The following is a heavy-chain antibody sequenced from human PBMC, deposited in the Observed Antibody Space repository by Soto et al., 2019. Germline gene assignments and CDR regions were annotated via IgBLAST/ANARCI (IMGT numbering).Heavy chain of an antibody. J-gene: IGHJ4*02. CDR2: IYSGGST. V-gene: IGHV3-53*01. D-gene: IGHD5-18*01. CDR3: ARDCGPGYSYGYFDY. CDR1: GFTVSSNY. Sequence: GGSLRLSCAASGFTVSSNYMSWVRQAPGKGLEWVSVIYSGGSTYYADSVKGRFTISRDNSKNTLYLQMNSLRAEDTAVYYCARDCGPGYSYGYFDYWGQGTLGTVAS.